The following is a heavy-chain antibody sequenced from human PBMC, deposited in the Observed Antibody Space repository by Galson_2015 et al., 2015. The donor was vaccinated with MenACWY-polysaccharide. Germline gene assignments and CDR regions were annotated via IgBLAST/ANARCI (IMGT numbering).Heavy chain of an antibody. CDR3: ARVRYSTGKYQFDY. D-gene: IGHD2-2*01. V-gene: IGHV3-23*01. Sequence: LRLSCAASGFTFSNYAMRWVRQAPGKGLEWVSTIGGSGSNTHYADSVKGRFTISRDNSKNTLSLQMNSLRAEDTAVYYCARVRYSTGKYQFDYWGQGTLVAVSS. J-gene: IGHJ4*02. CDR1: GFTFSNYA. CDR2: IGGSGSNT.